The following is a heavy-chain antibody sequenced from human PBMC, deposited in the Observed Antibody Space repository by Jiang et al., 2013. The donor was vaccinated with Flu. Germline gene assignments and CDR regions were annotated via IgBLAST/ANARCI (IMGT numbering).Heavy chain of an antibody. Sequence: TLSLTCTVSNGSISGYYWSWIRQPPGKGLEWIGYIYSSGSTSYNPSLRSRVTISVDTSKNQFSLKLSSVTAADTAVYFCARYDNSAYQPYYFDYWGQGTLVTVSS. CDR2: IYSSGST. J-gene: IGHJ4*02. CDR3: ARYDNSAYQPYYFDY. V-gene: IGHV4-59*01. D-gene: IGHD3-22*01. CDR1: NGSISGYY.